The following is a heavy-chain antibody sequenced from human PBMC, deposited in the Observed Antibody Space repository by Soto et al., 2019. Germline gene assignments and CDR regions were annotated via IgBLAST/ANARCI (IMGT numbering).Heavy chain of an antibody. V-gene: IGHV3-74*01. J-gene: IGHJ3*02. CDR2: INGDGTRA. Sequence: EVQLEESGGGSVQLGESLRVSCVASGFTFRNQWMHWVRQVPGKGLVWVCRINGDGTRASYADFVKGRFTISRDNAQNLLFLQLNSLRVDATGVYHFARGGAAGRGAAIEIWGPGTTVAVSS. CDR1: GFTFRNQW. CDR3: ARGGAAGRGAAIEI. D-gene: IGHD3-10*01.